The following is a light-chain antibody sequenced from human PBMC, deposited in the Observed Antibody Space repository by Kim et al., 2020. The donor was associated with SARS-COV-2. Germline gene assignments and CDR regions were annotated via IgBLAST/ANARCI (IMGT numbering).Light chain of an antibody. V-gene: IGKV1-39*01. CDR3: QQSYTNSYT. J-gene: IGKJ2*01. CDR1: QAIGNY. Sequence: AAVGDRVTITGRASQAIGNYLNWYHHKPGEAPKLLIYAASTLQSGVPSRFSGSGSGTDFTLTISGLQPDDFATYYCQQSYTNSYTFGQGTKLEI. CDR2: AAS.